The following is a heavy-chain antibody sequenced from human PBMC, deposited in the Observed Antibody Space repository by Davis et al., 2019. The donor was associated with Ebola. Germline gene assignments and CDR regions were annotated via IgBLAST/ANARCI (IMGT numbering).Heavy chain of an antibody. J-gene: IGHJ4*02. D-gene: IGHD4-17*01. CDR2: IRYDGSNK. V-gene: IGHV3-30*02. CDR3: AKDAADYGDYFDY. Sequence: GESLKISCAASGFTFSSYAMHWVRQAPGKGLEWVAFIRYDGSNKYYADSVKGRFTISRDNSKNTLYLQMNSLRAEDTAVYYCAKDAADYGDYFDYWGQGTLVTVSS. CDR1: GFTFSSYA.